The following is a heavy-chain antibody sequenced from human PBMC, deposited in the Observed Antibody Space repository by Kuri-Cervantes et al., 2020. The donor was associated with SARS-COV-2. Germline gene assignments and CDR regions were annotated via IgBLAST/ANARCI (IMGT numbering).Heavy chain of an antibody. Sequence: GGSLRLSCAASGFTFGSYVMNWVRQAPGKGLEWVSTISVSGGSTYYADSVKGRFTISRDSSENTLYLQMNSLRSDDTAVYYCARSTPFRRLVVISQGGAFDIWGQGTMVTVSS. V-gene: IGHV3-23*01. D-gene: IGHD3-22*01. J-gene: IGHJ3*02. CDR3: ARSTPFRRLVVISQGGAFDI. CDR2: ISVSGGST. CDR1: GFTFGSYV.